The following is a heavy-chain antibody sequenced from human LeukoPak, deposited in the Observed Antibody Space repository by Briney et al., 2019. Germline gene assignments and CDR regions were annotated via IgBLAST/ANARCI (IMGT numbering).Heavy chain of an antibody. V-gene: IGHV4-59*01. CDR2: IHYSGTT. J-gene: IGHJ5*02. CDR3: ARHSICFDP. Sequence: PSETLSLTCTVSGDSISRDYWTWIRQSPGKGLEWIGYIHYSGTTNFNPSLRGRVTISVDTSKTQFSLKLSSVTTADTAVYYCARHSICFDPWGQGTLVTVSS. CDR1: GDSISRDY. D-gene: IGHD2-21*01.